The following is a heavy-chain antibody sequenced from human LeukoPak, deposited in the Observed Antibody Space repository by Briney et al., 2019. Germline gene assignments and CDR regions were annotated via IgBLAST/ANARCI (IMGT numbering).Heavy chain of an antibody. CDR3: ARGSYWYLP. CDR2: FYYNGGT. Sequence: PAETLSLTCSVSGASISSHTRSSIRQPPGKGLEWIGYFYYNGGTSYKPTLKSRVTMTVDKSKNQVSWELRCLSAADTAVYFCARGSYWYLPWSQGPLVTVSS. D-gene: IGHD6-19*01. CDR1: GASISSHT. J-gene: IGHJ4*02. V-gene: IGHV4-59*11.